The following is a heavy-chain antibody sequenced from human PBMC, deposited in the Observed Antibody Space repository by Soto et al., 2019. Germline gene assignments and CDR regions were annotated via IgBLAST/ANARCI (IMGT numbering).Heavy chain of an antibody. D-gene: IGHD5-18*01. J-gene: IGHJ6*02. CDR3: ARGVGQGDTAMEPFYYGMDV. CDR2: ISAYNGNT. V-gene: IGHV1-18*04. CDR1: GYTFTSYG. Sequence: QVQLVQSGAEVKKPGASVKVSCKASGYTFTSYGISWVRQAPGQGLEWMGWISAYNGNTNYAQKLQGRVTMTTDTSTSTAYMELRSLRSDDTAVYYCARGVGQGDTAMEPFYYGMDVWGQGTTVTVSS.